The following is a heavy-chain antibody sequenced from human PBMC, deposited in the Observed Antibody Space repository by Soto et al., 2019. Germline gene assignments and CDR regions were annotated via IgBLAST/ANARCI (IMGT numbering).Heavy chain of an antibody. Sequence: GGSLRLSCAASGFTFSDYWMSWVRQAPGKGLECVASIMHDGSEKYYMDSVKGRFTISRDNAKNSLYLQLNSLRTEDTAVYYCARDREWEPCQEGFDYWGLGTLVTVSS. CDR1: GFTFSDYW. D-gene: IGHD1-26*01. J-gene: IGHJ4*02. CDR3: ARDREWEPCQEGFDY. V-gene: IGHV3-7*03. CDR2: IMHDGSEK.